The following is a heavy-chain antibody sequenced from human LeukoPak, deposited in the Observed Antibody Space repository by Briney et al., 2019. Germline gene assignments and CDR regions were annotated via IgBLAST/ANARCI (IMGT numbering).Heavy chain of an antibody. CDR1: GGSFSGFY. J-gene: IGHJ4*02. Sequence: PSETLSLTCAVYGGSFSGFYWGWVRHPPGRGLEWVGEINHSGSTNYNPSHKSRVTISVDTSKNQFSLKLSSVTAADTAVYYCARAQVTATITWDYWGQGTLVTVST. D-gene: IGHD5-12*01. V-gene: IGHV4-34*01. CDR2: INHSGST. CDR3: ARAQVTATITWDY.